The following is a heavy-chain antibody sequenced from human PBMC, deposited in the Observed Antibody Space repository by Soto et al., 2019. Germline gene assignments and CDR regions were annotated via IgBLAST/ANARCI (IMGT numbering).Heavy chain of an antibody. CDR3: ARQKSVGWFDP. CDR1: GGSISSSSYY. Sequence: SETLSLTCTVSGGSISSSSYYWGWIRQPPGKGLEWIGSIYYSGSTYYNPSLKSRVTISVDTSKNQFSLKLSSVTAADTAVYYCARQKSVGWFDPWGQGTLVTVSS. J-gene: IGHJ5*02. CDR2: IYYSGST. V-gene: IGHV4-39*01.